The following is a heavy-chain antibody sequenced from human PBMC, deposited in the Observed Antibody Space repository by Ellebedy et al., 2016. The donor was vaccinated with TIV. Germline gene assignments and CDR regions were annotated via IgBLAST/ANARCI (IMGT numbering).Heavy chain of an antibody. CDR1: GFTFSRYS. V-gene: IGHV3-21*01. Sequence: GESLKISCAASGFTFSRYSMNWVRQAPGKGLEWVSSISSSSYYIYYADSVKGRFTFSRDNAKNSLYLQMNSLRAEDTAVYYCARDLDYYYGMDVWGQGTTVTVSS. CDR2: ISSSSYYI. J-gene: IGHJ6*02. CDR3: ARDLDYYYGMDV.